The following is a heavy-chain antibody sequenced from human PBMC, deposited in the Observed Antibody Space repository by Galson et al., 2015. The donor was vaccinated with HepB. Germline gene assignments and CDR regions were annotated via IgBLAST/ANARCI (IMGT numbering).Heavy chain of an antibody. CDR2: ISPNSGVT. CDR1: GYTFTDYY. Sequence: SVKVSCKASGYTFTDYYLHWVRQAPGQGLEWMGWISPNSGVTSYAQKFQGRVTMTRDTSISTAYLEVNRLTSDDTAVYYCARDGIYSRNYDAFDIWGQGTMATVSS. CDR3: ARDGIYSRNYDAFDI. D-gene: IGHD1-26*01. J-gene: IGHJ3*02. V-gene: IGHV1-2*02.